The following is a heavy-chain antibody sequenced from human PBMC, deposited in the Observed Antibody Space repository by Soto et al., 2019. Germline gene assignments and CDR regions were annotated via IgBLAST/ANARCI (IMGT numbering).Heavy chain of an antibody. CDR1: GFTFSSYA. CDR3: AKDLRLQTPPSYYYYGMDV. D-gene: IGHD6-25*01. CDR2: ISGSGGST. V-gene: IGHV3-23*01. Sequence: EVQLLESGGGLVQPGGSLRLSCAASGFTFSSYAMSWVRQAPGKGLEWVSAISGSGGSTYYADSVKGRFTISRDNSKNTLYLQMNSLRAEDTAVYYCAKDLRLQTPPSYYYYGMDVWGQGTTVTVSS. J-gene: IGHJ6*02.